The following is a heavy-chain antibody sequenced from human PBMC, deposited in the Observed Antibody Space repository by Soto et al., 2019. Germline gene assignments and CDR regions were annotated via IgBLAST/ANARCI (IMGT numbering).Heavy chain of an antibody. CDR3: ATKGTVAGTPYFFDY. Sequence: EVQLLESGGGLVQPGGSLRLSCVASGFTFSTYAMSWVRQAPGKGLEWVSTISGSGDNTYYADSVKGRCTISRDNSKNTLYLQVNTLRAEDTAVYYCATKGTVAGTPYFFDYWGQGTLVTVSS. D-gene: IGHD6-19*01. J-gene: IGHJ4*02. CDR1: GFTFSTYA. CDR2: ISGSGDNT. V-gene: IGHV3-23*01.